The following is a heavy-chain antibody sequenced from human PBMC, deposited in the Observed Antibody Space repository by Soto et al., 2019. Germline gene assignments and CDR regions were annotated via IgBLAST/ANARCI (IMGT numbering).Heavy chain of an antibody. D-gene: IGHD2-15*01. J-gene: IGHJ5*02. CDR2: ISAAGGTT. Sequence: GGSLRLSCAAAGFTFSSYAMSWVRQAPGKGLEWVSSISAAGGTTYYAESVTGRFTITRDNLKNTMFLQMNSLRAEDTATYYCAKNRGPLGGWFDPWGQGALLTVSS. V-gene: IGHV3-23*01. CDR1: GFTFSSYA. CDR3: AKNRGPLGGWFDP.